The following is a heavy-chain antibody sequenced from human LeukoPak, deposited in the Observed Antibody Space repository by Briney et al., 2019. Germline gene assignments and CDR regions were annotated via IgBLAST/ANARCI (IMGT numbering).Heavy chain of an antibody. D-gene: IGHD3-10*01. Sequence: SVKVSCKASGYTFSNYEINWVRQATGQGLEWMGWMNPNSANIGYAQKFQGRVTMTWNTSISTAYVELSSLRSEDTAVYYCARPKPMARGRWFDPWGQGTLVTVSS. CDR3: ARPKPMARGRWFDP. CDR2: MNPNSANI. J-gene: IGHJ5*02. V-gene: IGHV1-8*01. CDR1: GYTFSNYE.